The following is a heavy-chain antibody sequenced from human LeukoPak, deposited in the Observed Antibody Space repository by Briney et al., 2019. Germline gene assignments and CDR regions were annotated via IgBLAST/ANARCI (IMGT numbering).Heavy chain of an antibody. CDR1: GYTFTSYD. CDR3: ARSWVDDAFDI. V-gene: IGHV1-8*03. D-gene: IGHD7-27*01. CDR2: MNPNSGNT. J-gene: IGHJ3*02. Sequence: ASVKVSCKASGYTFTSYDINWVRQATGQGLEWMGWMNPNSGNTGYAQKFKGRVTITRNTSISTAYMELSSLRSEDTAVYYCARSWVDDAFDIWGQGTMVTVSS.